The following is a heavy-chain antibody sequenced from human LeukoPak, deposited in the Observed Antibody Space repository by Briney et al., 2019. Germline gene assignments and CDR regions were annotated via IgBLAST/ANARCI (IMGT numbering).Heavy chain of an antibody. D-gene: IGHD6-6*01. CDR1: GGSFSGYY. CDR3: AIPRRGYSSSGTTYYFDY. J-gene: IGHJ4*02. Sequence: PSETLSLTCAVYGGSFSGYYWSWIRRPPGKGLEWIGEINHSGSTNYNPSLKSRVTISVDTSKNQFSLKLSSVTAADTAVYYCAIPRRGYSSSGTTYYFDYWGQGTLVTVSS. V-gene: IGHV4-34*01. CDR2: INHSGST.